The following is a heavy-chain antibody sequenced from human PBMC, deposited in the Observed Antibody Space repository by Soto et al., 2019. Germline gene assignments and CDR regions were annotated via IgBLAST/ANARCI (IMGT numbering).Heavy chain of an antibody. V-gene: IGHV3-21*06. J-gene: IGHJ4*02. CDR3: ARESEDLTSNFDY. CDR2: ISSTTNYI. Sequence: WGSLRLSCAASGFTFTRYSMNWVRQSPGKGLEWVSSISSTTNYIYYGDSMKGRFTISRDNAKNSLYLEMNSLRAEDTAVYYCARESEDLTSNFDYWGQGTLVTVSS. CDR1: GFTFTRYS.